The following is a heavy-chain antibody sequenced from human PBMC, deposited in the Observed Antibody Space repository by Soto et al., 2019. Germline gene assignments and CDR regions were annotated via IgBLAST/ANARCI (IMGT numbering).Heavy chain of an antibody. CDR2: ISSGGSTM. D-gene: IGHD2-21*01. CDR3: ARDRNVVVEIFPSSYGMDV. V-gene: IGHV3-48*03. J-gene: IGHJ6*02. CDR1: GFTFSSYE. Sequence: QRAGSLTLSCAPSGFTFSSYETNWVRQAAGKGQEWVSYISSGGSTMYYADSVKGRFTISRDNAKNFLYLQMSDLRAEETAVYYCARDRNVVVEIFPSSYGMDVWGQGTTVTVSS.